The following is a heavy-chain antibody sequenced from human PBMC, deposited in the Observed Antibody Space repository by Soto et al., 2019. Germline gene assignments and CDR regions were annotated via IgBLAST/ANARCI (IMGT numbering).Heavy chain of an antibody. CDR2: IKQDGSEK. V-gene: IGHV3-7*01. CDR1: GFTFSSYW. Sequence: PGGSLRLSCAACGFTFSSYWMSWVRQAPGKGLEWVANIKQDGSEKYYVDSVKGRFTISRDNAKNSLYLQMNSLRAEDTAVYYCASRGWGYYYYGMDVWGQGTTVTVSS. J-gene: IGHJ6*02. D-gene: IGHD7-27*01. CDR3: ASRGWGYYYYGMDV.